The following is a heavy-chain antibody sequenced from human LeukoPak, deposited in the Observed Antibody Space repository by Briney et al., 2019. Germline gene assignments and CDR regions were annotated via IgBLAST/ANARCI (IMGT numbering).Heavy chain of an antibody. CDR1: GYTFTGYY. CDR3: ARVVGYDSSGYPDY. Sequence: ASVKVFCKASGYTFTGYYMHWVRRAPGQGLEWMGWINPNSGGTNYAQKFQGRVTMTRDTSISTAYMELSRLRSDDTAVYYCARVVGYDSSGYPDYWGQGTLVTVSS. CDR2: INPNSGGT. D-gene: IGHD3-22*01. V-gene: IGHV1-2*02. J-gene: IGHJ4*02.